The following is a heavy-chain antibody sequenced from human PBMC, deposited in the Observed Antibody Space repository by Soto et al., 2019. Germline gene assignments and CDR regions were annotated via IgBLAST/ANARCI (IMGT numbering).Heavy chain of an antibody. CDR1: GFTFSSYA. D-gene: IGHD6-13*01. CDR2: ISGSGGST. J-gene: IGHJ6*02. Sequence: GGSLRLSCAASGFTFSSYAMSWVRQAPGKGLEWVSAISGSGGSTYYADSVKGRFTISRDNSKNTLYLQMNSLRAEDTAVYYCAKDLTGYSSTIKSLPDYYYYYGMDVWGQGTTVNVSS. V-gene: IGHV3-23*01. CDR3: AKDLTGYSSTIKSLPDYYYYYGMDV.